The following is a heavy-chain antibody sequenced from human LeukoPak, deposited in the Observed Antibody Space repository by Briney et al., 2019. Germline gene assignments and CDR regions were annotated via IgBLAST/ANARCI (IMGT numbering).Heavy chain of an antibody. D-gene: IGHD2-21*02. V-gene: IGHV4-59*01. CDR1: GGSISSYF. J-gene: IGHJ2*01. CDR3: ARELTYCGGDCYPRYFDL. CDR2: IYYSGST. Sequence: SETLSLTCTVSGGSISSYFWTWIRQPPGKGLEWIGYIYYSGSTNYNPSLKSRVTISVDTSKNQFSLKLSSVTAADTAVYYCARELTYCGGDCYPRYFDLWGRGTLVTVSS.